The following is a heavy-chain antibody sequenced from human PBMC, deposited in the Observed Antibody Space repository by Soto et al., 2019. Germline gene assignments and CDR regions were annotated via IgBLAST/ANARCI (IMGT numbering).Heavy chain of an antibody. Sequence: QVQLQESGPGLVKPSETLSLTCTVSGGSISSYYWSWIRQPPGKGLEWIGYIYYSGSTNYNPSLKSRVTISVDTSKNQFSLKLSSVTAADTAGYYCARDSGTATEYYGMDVWGQGTTVTVSS. CDR2: IYYSGST. V-gene: IGHV4-59*01. CDR3: ARDSGTATEYYGMDV. J-gene: IGHJ6*02. CDR1: GGSISSYY. D-gene: IGHD5-18*01.